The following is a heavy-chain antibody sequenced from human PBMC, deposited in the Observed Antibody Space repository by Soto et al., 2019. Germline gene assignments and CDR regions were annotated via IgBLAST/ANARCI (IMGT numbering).Heavy chain of an antibody. V-gene: IGHV3-64*01. J-gene: IGHJ4*02. D-gene: IGHD3-9*01. Sequence: EVQLVESGGGLVQPGGSQRLSCAASGFTFSSYAMHWVRQAPGKGLEYVSAISSNGGSTYYANSVKGRFTISRDNSKNTLYLQMGSLRAEDMAVYYCAREFYDILTPGFDYWGQGTLVTVSS. CDR3: AREFYDILTPGFDY. CDR1: GFTFSSYA. CDR2: ISSNGGST.